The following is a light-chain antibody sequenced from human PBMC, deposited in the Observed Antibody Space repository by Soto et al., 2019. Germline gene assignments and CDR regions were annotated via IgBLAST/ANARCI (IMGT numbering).Light chain of an antibody. J-gene: IGLJ1*01. CDR2: EGT. V-gene: IGLV2-23*01. CDR1: TSDVGGYNL. Sequence: QSVLTLPGSVSGSPGQSITVSCSGTTSDVGGYNLVSWYQQHTAKAPKLLIYEGTQRPSGVSSRFSGSKSGNTASLTISGLQAEDEADYYCCSYASSSSYVFGTGNKVTVL. CDR3: CSYASSSSYV.